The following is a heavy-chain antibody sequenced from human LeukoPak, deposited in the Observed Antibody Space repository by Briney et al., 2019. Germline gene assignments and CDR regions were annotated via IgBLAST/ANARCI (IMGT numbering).Heavy chain of an antibody. D-gene: IGHD6-13*01. V-gene: IGHV1-24*01. Sequence: ASVKVSCNVSGYTLTELSIHWVRQAPGKGLEWMGGFDPEDAEPLSALKFHGRLTMTEDSSTDTAYMELSSLRSEDTAMYYCARVEPGAAAGVFDYWGQGTLVTVSS. CDR1: GYTLTELS. CDR2: FDPEDAEP. CDR3: ARVEPGAAAGVFDY. J-gene: IGHJ4*02.